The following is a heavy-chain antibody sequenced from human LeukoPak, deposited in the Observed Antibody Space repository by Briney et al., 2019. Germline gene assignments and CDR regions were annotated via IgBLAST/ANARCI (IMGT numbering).Heavy chain of an antibody. CDR1: GDSINNTSYY. J-gene: IGHJ5*02. CDR2: IFYRGST. CDR3: ARVRGFGELLLNWFDP. V-gene: IGHV4-39*07. Sequence: SETLSLTCTVFGDSINNTSYYWGWIRQPPGKGLEWIGNIFYRGSTYYNPSLKSRVTISVDTSKNQFSLKLSSVTAADTAAYYCARVRGFGELLLNWFDPWGQGTLVTISS. D-gene: IGHD3-10*01.